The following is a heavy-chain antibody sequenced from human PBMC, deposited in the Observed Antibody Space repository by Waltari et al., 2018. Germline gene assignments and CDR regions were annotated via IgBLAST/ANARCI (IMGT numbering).Heavy chain of an antibody. CDR1: GFTFSSYS. J-gene: IGHJ4*02. CDR3: ARETDYGGGLDY. V-gene: IGHV3-21*01. CDR2: ISSSSSYI. Sequence: EVQLVESGGGLVKPGGSLRLSCAASGFTFSSYSMNWVRQAPGKGLGWVSSISSSSSYIYYADSVKGRFTISRDNAKNSLYLQMNSLRAEDTAVYYCARETDYGGGLDYWGQGTLVTVSS. D-gene: IGHD3-10*01.